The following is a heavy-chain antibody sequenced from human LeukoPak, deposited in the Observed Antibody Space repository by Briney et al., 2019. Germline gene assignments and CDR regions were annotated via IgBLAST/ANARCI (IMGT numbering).Heavy chain of an antibody. CDR3: ARDEGVSFDY. J-gene: IGHJ4*02. Sequence: GGSLRLSCAASGFTFSSYWMHWVRQAPGKGLEWVAVIWYDGSKEYYADSVKGRFTISRDNSKNTLYLQMNSLRAEDTAVYYCARDEGVSFDYWGQGILVTVSS. CDR2: IWYDGSKE. V-gene: IGHV3-33*08. CDR1: GFTFSSYW.